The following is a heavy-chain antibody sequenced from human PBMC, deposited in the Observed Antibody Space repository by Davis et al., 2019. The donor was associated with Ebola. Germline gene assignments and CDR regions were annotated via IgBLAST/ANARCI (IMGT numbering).Heavy chain of an antibody. CDR2: IWYDGSNK. CDR3: ARLKRSYYYYGMDV. D-gene: IGHD3-10*01. CDR1: GFTFSSYG. Sequence: PSETLSLTCAASGFTFSSYGMHWVRQAPGKGLEWVAVIWYDGSNKYYADSVKGRFTISRDNSKNTLYLQMNSLRAEDTAVYYCARLKRSYYYYGMDVWGQGTTVTVSS. J-gene: IGHJ6*02. V-gene: IGHV3-33*01.